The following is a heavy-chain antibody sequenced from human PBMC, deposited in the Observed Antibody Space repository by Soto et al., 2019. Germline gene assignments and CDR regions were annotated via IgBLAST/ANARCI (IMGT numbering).Heavy chain of an antibody. CDR2: IYYSGST. V-gene: IGHV4-59*01. D-gene: IGHD2-15*01. J-gene: IGHJ5*01. CDR1: GGSISSYY. CDR3: ARDLYCSGGSCCQKGFDS. Sequence: KTSETLSLTCTVSGGSISSYYWCWIRLPPGKRLEWIGYIYYSGSTNYNPSLKSRVTISVDTSKNQFSLKLSSVTAADTAVYYCARDLYCSGGSCCQKGFDSWGQGTLVTVSS.